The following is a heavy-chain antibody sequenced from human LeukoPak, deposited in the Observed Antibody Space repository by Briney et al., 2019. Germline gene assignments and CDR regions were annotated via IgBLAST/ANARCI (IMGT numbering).Heavy chain of an antibody. CDR1: GGTFSSYA. J-gene: IGHJ6*03. CDR2: IIPIFGTA. Sequence: GSSAKVSCKASGGTFSSYAISWVRQAPGQGLEWMGGIIPIFGTANYAQKFQGRVTITADESTSTAYMELSSLRSEDTAVYYCARDGLTAAAGRRYMDVWGKGTTVAVSS. V-gene: IGHV1-69*01. D-gene: IGHD6-13*01. CDR3: ARDGLTAAAGRRYMDV.